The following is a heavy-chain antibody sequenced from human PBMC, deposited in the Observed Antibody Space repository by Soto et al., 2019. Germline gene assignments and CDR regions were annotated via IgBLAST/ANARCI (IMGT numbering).Heavy chain of an antibody. CDR2: ISYDGSNK. D-gene: IGHD2-2*02. Sequence: QVQLVESGGGVVQPGRSLRLSCAASGFTFSSYRMHWVRQAPGKGLEWVAVISYDGSNKYYADSVKGRFTISRDNSKNTLYLQMNSLRAEDTAVYFCAKDRLPATAIPYLYYYYYGMDVWGQGTTVTVSS. J-gene: IGHJ6*02. V-gene: IGHV3-30*18. CDR1: GFTFSSYR. CDR3: AKDRLPATAIPYLYYYYYGMDV.